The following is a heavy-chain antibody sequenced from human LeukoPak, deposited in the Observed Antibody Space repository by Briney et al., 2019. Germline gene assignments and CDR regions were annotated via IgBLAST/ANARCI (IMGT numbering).Heavy chain of an antibody. CDR1: GYTFRYYG. V-gene: IGHV1-18*01. CDR3: ARSPGYCTNGVCYKGYYFDY. Sequence: ASVKVSCRTSGYTFRYYGITWVRQAPGQGLEWMGWISTNNGNTNYAQKLQGRVTMTTDTSTNTAYMELRSLRSDDTAVYYCARSPGYCTNGVCYKGYYFDYWGQGTLVTVSS. D-gene: IGHD2-8*01. J-gene: IGHJ4*02. CDR2: ISTNNGNT.